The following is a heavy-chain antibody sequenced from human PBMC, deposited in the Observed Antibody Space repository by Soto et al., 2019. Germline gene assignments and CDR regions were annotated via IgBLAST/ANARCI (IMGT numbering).Heavy chain of an antibody. J-gene: IGHJ6*03. CDR2: IYYSGST. Sequence: SETLSLTCTVSGGSISSSSYYWGWIRQPPGKGLEWIGSIYYSGSTYYNPSLKSRVTISVDTSKNQFSLKLSSVTAADTAVYYCVRHYYYGSGSPNMDVWGKGTTVTVSS. CDR1: GGSISSSSYY. D-gene: IGHD3-10*01. CDR3: VRHYYYGSGSPNMDV. V-gene: IGHV4-39*01.